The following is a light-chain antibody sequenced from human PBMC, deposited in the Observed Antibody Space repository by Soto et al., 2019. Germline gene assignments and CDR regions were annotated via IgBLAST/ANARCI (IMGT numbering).Light chain of an antibody. CDR3: QQYGSSPFT. J-gene: IGKJ3*01. CDR1: QSVNSRY. CDR2: GAS. V-gene: IGKV3-20*01. Sequence: EIVLTQSPGTLSLSPGERATLSCRASQSVNSRYLAWYQQKPGQAPRLLIYGASSRATGIPDRFSGSGSGTDFTLTISRLEPEDFAVYYCQQYGSSPFTVGPGTKVDIK.